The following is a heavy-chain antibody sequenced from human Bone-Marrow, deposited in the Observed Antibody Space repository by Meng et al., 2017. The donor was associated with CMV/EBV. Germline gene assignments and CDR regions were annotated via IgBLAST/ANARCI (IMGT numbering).Heavy chain of an antibody. V-gene: IGHV1-18*01. J-gene: IGHJ6*02. Sequence: ASVKVSCKASGYTFTSYGISWVRQAPGQGLEWMGWISAYNGNTNYAQKFQGRVTMTRDTSINTAYMELSSLRSEDTAVYYCAGSSTSNGYGMDVWGQGTTVTVSS. CDR3: AGSSTSNGYGMDV. D-gene: IGHD2-2*01. CDR2: ISAYNGNT. CDR1: GYTFTSYG.